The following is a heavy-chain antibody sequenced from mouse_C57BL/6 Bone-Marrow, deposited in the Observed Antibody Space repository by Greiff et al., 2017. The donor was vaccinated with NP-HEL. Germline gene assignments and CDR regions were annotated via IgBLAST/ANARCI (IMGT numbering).Heavy chain of an antibody. V-gene: IGHV1-64*01. Sequence: LQQPGAELVKPGASVKLSCKASGYTFTSYWMHWVKQRPGQGLEWIGMIHPNSGSTTNNEKFKSKATLTVDKSSSTAYMQLSSLTAEDSAVYYCARGLLWLRRRDYYAMDYWGQGTSVTVSS. CDR2: IHPNSGST. CDR3: ARGLLWLRRRDYYAMDY. D-gene: IGHD2-2*01. CDR1: GYTFTSYW. J-gene: IGHJ4*01.